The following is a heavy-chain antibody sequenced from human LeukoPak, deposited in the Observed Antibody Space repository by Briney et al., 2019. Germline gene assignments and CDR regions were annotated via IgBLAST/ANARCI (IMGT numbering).Heavy chain of an antibody. Sequence: GGSLRLSCAASGFSFNGAWMSWVRRAPGKGLEWVGRIGSKASGGTIVYAAPVQGRFTISRDDSKNTLSLQMNSLKTEDTAVYYCTTDPAGVTTVTSPNYYFDYWGQGTLVTVSS. CDR2: IGSKASGGTI. CDR1: GFSFNGAW. J-gene: IGHJ4*02. CDR3: TTDPAGVTTVTSPNYYFDY. V-gene: IGHV3-15*04. D-gene: IGHD4-17*01.